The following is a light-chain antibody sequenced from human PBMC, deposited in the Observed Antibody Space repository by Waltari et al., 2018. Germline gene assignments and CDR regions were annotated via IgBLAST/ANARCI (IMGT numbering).Light chain of an antibody. Sequence: QSALTQPASLSGSPGQSITMSCTGTSSDVGTYNVVSWYQQHPGKAPKLMIYEDTRRPSGVSNRFSGSKSGNTASLTISGLQPEDEVDYYCCSYGGSNTPKVFGGGTKLTVL. CDR2: EDT. CDR3: CSYGGSNTPKV. J-gene: IGLJ3*02. CDR1: SSDVGTYNV. V-gene: IGLV2-23*01.